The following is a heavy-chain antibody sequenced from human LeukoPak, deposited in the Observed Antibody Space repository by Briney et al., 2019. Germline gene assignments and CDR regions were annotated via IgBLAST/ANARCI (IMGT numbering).Heavy chain of an antibody. CDR1: GGSISSSSYY. CDR2: IYYSGST. J-gene: IGHJ5*02. Sequence: SETLSLTCTVSGGSISSSSYYWGWIRQPPGKGLEWIGSIYYSGSTYYNPSLKSRVTISVDTSKNQFSLKLSSVTAADTAVYYCARQLVVVTPNWFDPWGQGTLVTVSS. D-gene: IGHD2-21*02. V-gene: IGHV4-39*01. CDR3: ARQLVVVTPNWFDP.